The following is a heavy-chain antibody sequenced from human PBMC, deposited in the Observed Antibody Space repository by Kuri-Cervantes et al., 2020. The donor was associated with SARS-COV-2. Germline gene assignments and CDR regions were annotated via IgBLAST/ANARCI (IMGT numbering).Heavy chain of an antibody. CDR1: GFTFSSYS. J-gene: IGHJ6*02. D-gene: IGHD6-6*01. CDR3: ARSQHSTSRFYYYSLDV. CDR2: ISSSSSYI. V-gene: IGHV3-21*04. Sequence: GGSLRLSCAASGFTFSSYSMNWVRQAPGKGLEWVSSISSSSSYIYYADSVKGRFTISRDNAKNSLYLQMNSLRAEDTAVYFCARSQHSTSRFYYYSLDVWGQGTTVTVSS.